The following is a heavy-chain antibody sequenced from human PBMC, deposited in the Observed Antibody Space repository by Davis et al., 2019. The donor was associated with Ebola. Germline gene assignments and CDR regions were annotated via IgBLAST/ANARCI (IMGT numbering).Heavy chain of an antibody. CDR1: GYSISRGYY. CDR2: IHHSGTT. D-gene: IGHD4-17*01. Sequence: PSDTLSLPCIVSGYSISRGYYWRWVRQPPGQGLAWIGSIHHSGTTYYRTSLKRRVTLTVDTSKNQFSLNLSSVTAADTAIYYCVGDYGDYVNYFDFWGQGTLVTVSS. J-gene: IGHJ4*02. CDR3: VGDYGDYVNYFDF. V-gene: IGHV4-38-2*02.